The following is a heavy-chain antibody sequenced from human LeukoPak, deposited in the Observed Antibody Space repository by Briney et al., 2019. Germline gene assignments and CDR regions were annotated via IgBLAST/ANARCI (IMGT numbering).Heavy chain of an antibody. Sequence: SVKVSCKASGFTFTSSAMQWVRQARGQRLEWIGWIVVGSGNTNYAQKFQERVTITRDMSTSTAYMELSSLRSEDTAVYYCAADAVLNYYYGMDVWGQGTTVTVSS. V-gene: IGHV1-58*02. J-gene: IGHJ6*02. CDR2: IVVGSGNT. CDR1: GFTFTSSA. D-gene: IGHD2-8*02. CDR3: AADAVLNYYYGMDV.